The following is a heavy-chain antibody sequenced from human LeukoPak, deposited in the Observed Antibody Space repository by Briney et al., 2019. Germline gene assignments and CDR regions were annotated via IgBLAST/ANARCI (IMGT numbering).Heavy chain of an antibody. CDR2: IYPGDSDT. CDR1: GYSFTTYW. D-gene: IGHD1-7*01. V-gene: IGHV5-51*01. Sequence: GESLKISCKGSGYSFTTYWIGWVRQMPGKGLEWMGIIYPGDSDTRYSPSFQGQVTISADKSISTAYLQWSSLKASDTAMYYCARTRITGTRGDWFDPWGQGTLVTVSS. J-gene: IGHJ5*02. CDR3: ARTRITGTRGDWFDP.